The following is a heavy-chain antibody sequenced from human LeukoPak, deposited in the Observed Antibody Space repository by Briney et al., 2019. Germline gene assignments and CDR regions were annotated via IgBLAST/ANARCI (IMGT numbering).Heavy chain of an antibody. V-gene: IGHV5-51*01. Sequence: GESLKISCKGSGYSFTSYWIGWVRQMPGRGLEWMGIIYPGDYDTRYSQFFQGQVTISDDKSLGTADPQWRRLKGSDTALYYCARLRGLGILEFVDYWGQGTLVTVSS. J-gene: IGHJ4*02. CDR2: IYPGDYDT. D-gene: IGHD7-27*01. CDR1: GYSFTSYW. CDR3: ARLRGLGILEFVDY.